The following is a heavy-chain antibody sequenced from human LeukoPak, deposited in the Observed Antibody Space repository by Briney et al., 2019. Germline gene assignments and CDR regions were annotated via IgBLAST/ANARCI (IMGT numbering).Heavy chain of an antibody. J-gene: IGHJ4*02. Sequence: PGGSLRLSCAASGFTFSSYSMNWVRQAPGRGLEWVSYINSRSSTIYYADSVKGRFTISRDNAKNSLYLQMNSLRAEDSAVYYCARYWGSWSADYWGQGTLVTVSS. CDR1: GFTFSSYS. CDR2: INSRSSTI. D-gene: IGHD6-13*01. CDR3: ARYWGSWSADY. V-gene: IGHV3-48*01.